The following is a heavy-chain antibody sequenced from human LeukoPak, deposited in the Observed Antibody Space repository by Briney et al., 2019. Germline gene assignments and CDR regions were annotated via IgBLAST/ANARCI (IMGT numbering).Heavy chain of an antibody. V-gene: IGHV4-4*02. CDR2: IYYSGST. Sequence: SGTLSLTCAVSGGSISSSNWCSWVRQPPGKGLEWIGYIYYSGSTNYNPSLKSRVTISVDTSKNQFSLKLSSVTAADTAVYYCARGMTTVVYWGQGTLVTVSS. CDR3: ARGMTTVVY. J-gene: IGHJ4*02. CDR1: GGSISSSNW. D-gene: IGHD4-23*01.